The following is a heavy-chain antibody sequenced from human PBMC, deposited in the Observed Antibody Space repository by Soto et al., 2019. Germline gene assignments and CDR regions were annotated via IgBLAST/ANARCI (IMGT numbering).Heavy chain of an antibody. Sequence: PSETLCLTCTVSGSSIGSSCLSWIRQPPGKGLEWMGSIFYSGSTNYSPSLNSRVSITVDTSKNQLSLNLSSVTVADTALYYCARVSTVTNLDYWGHGMLVTVSS. CDR1: GSSIGSSC. CDR3: ARVSTVTNLDY. V-gene: IGHV4-59*01. J-gene: IGHJ4*01. CDR2: IFYSGST. D-gene: IGHD4-17*01.